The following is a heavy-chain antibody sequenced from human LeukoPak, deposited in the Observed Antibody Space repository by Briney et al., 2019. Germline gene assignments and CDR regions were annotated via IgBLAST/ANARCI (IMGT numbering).Heavy chain of an antibody. J-gene: IGHJ4*02. Sequence: SVKVSCKASGGTFSSYAISWVRQAPGQGLEWMGGIIPIFGTANYAQKFQGRVTITADKSTSTAYMELSSLRSEDTAVYYCARELSGSYSTLGYWGQGTLVTVSS. CDR1: GGTFSSYA. CDR2: IIPIFGTA. D-gene: IGHD1-26*01. CDR3: ARELSGSYSTLGY. V-gene: IGHV1-69*06.